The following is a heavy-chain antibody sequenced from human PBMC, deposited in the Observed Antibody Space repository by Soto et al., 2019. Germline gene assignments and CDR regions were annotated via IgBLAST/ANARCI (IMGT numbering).Heavy chain of an antibody. J-gene: IGHJ5*02. D-gene: IGHD2-2*01. V-gene: IGHV4-59*01. CDR3: ARDLGPVVVVPAARSYNWFDP. CDR2: IYYSGST. Sequence: SETLSLTCTVSGGSISSYYWSWIRQPPGKGLEWIGYIYYSGSTNYNPSLKSRFTISVDTSKNQFSLKLSSVPAADTAVYYCARDLGPVVVVPAARSYNWFDPWGQGTLVTVSS. CDR1: GGSISSYY.